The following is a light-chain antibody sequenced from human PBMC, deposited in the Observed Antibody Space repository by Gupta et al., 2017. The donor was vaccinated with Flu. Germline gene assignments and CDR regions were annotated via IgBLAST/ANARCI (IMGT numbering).Light chain of an antibody. J-gene: IGLJ3*02. CDR2: DDT. V-gene: IGLV3-21*02. Sequence: QTVRITWGGNNIGSKNVHWYRQKPAQAPVLVVYDDTDRPSGVPERFSGSNTGNTATLTISRVEDGDEADFYCHVWDSSSDHPGVFGGGTKLTVL. CDR3: HVWDSSSDHPGV. CDR1: NIGSKN.